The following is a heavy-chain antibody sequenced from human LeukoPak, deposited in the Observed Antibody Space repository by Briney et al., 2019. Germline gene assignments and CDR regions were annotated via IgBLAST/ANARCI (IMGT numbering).Heavy chain of an antibody. CDR2: IYYSGST. D-gene: IGHD2-2*01. CDR1: GGSISSYY. Sequence: PSETLSLTCSVSGGSISSYYWSWIRQPPGKGLEWIGYIYYSGSTNYNPSLKSRVTISVDTSKNQFSLKLSSVTAADTAVYYCARTRDAFDIWGQGTMVTVSS. J-gene: IGHJ3*02. V-gene: IGHV4-59*01. CDR3: ARTRDAFDI.